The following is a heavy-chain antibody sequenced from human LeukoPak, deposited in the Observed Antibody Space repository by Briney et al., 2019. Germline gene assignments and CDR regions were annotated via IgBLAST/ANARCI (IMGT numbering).Heavy chain of an antibody. CDR1: GFTFSSYA. CDR2: ISGSGGST. J-gene: IGHJ4*02. V-gene: IGHV3-23*01. CDR3: AKEGSRLEWLLWGGADY. D-gene: IGHD3-3*01. Sequence: PGGSLRLSCAASGFTFSSYAMSWVRQAPGKGLEWVSAISGSGGSTYYADSVKGRFTISRDNSKNTLYLQMNSLRAEDTAVYYCAKEGSRLEWLLWGGADYWGQGTLVTVSS.